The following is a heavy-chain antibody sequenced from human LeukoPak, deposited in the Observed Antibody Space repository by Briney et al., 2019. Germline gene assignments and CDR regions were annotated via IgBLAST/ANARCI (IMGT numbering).Heavy chain of an antibody. D-gene: IGHD3-22*01. J-gene: IGHJ6*02. Sequence: PGGSLRLSCAASGFTFSSYTMNWVRQAPGKGLEWVSYISSSSSTIYYADSVKGRFTISRDNAKNSLYLQMNSLRAEDTAVYYCARIRDYYDSSGYSYGYYGMDVWGQGTTVTVSS. V-gene: IGHV3-48*04. CDR1: GFTFSSYT. CDR2: ISSSSSTI. CDR3: ARIRDYYDSSGYSYGYYGMDV.